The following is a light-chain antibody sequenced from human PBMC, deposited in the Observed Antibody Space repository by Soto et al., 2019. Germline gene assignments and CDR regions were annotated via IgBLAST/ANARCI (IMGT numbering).Light chain of an antibody. J-gene: IGKJ1*01. CDR3: QQHHALWT. V-gene: IGKV1-5*03. CDR1: QTISSW. CDR2: KVS. Sequence: DIQMTQSPSTLSGSVGDRVTITCRASQTISSWLAWYQQKPGKAPKLLIYKVSSLERGVPSRFSGTGSETEFTLTIGSLQPEDFATYYCQQHHALWTFGQGTKVDIK.